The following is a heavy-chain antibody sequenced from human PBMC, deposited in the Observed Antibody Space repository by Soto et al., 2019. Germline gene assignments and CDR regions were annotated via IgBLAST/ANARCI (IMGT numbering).Heavy chain of an antibody. D-gene: IGHD2-15*01. CDR2: IDPTDSYT. CDR1: GYSFTSYW. Sequence: GESLKISCQGSGYSFTSYWITWVRQMPGKGLEWMGRIDPTDSYTKYSPSFQGHVTMSIDKSINTAYLQWSSLRASDTAMYYCARGALHCSGGTCYSGYFDLWGRGTLVTVSS. CDR3: ARGALHCSGGTCYSGYFDL. V-gene: IGHV5-10-1*01. J-gene: IGHJ2*01.